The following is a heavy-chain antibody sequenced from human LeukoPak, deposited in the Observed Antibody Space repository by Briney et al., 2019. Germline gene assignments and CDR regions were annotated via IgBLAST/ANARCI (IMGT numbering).Heavy chain of an antibody. D-gene: IGHD2-8*01. V-gene: IGHV3-23*01. J-gene: IGHJ4*02. Sequence: GGSLRLSCSASGVTFRNFAISWVRQAPGKGLEWVSSIGGGDTHYADSVTGRFTISRDDSRSTVDLQMSSLSAEDTAVYYCAKDGQSFNSMYDYFDSWGQGTLVTVSS. CDR3: AKDGQSFNSMYDYFDS. CDR2: IGGGDT. CDR1: GVTFRNFA.